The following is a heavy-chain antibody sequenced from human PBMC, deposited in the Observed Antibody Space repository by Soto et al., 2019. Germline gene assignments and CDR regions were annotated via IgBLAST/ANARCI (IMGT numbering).Heavy chain of an antibody. CDR2: IIPIFGTA. CDR3: ARDSLENCSGGSCYEAPYYYYGMDV. V-gene: IGHV1-69*13. CDR1: GGTFSSYA. J-gene: IGHJ6*02. Sequence: SVKVSCKASGGTFSSYAISWVRQAPGQGLEWMGGIIPIFGTANYAQKFQGRVTITADESTSTAYMELSSLRSEDTAVYYCARDSLENCSGGSCYEAPYYYYGMDVWGQGTTVTVSS. D-gene: IGHD2-15*01.